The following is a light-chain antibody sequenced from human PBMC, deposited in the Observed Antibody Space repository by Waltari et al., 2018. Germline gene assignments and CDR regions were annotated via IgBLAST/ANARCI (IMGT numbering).Light chain of an antibody. CDR3: QQYESWPRT. V-gene: IGKV3D-15*01. J-gene: IGKJ2*01. CDR1: QSVDHS. Sequence: EVLMTQSPDTLSLSPGETATLSCRASQSVDHSLAWYQQKIGQAPSLLIYGASNRAADIPDRFSASGYGTEFTLTISSLQSEDFAVYYCQQYESWPRTFGQGTKLEI. CDR2: GAS.